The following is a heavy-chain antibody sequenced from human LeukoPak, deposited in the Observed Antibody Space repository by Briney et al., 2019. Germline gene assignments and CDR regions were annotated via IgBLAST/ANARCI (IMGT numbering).Heavy chain of an antibody. CDR3: AAGIAAAGHSGMDV. D-gene: IGHD6-13*01. J-gene: IGHJ6*02. V-gene: IGHV1-8*01. Sequence: ASVKVSCKASGYTFTSYDINWVRQATGQGLERMGWMNPNSGNTGYAQKFQGRVTMTRNTSISTAYMELSSLRSEDTAVYYCAAGIAAAGHSGMDVWGQGTTVTVSS. CDR1: GYTFTSYD. CDR2: MNPNSGNT.